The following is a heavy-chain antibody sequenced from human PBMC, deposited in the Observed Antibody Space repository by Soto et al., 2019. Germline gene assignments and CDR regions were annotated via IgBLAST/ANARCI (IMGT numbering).Heavy chain of an antibody. J-gene: IGHJ6*02. CDR2: ISYDGSNK. D-gene: IGHD3-3*01. CDR1: GFTFSSYA. V-gene: IGHV3-30-3*01. CDR3: ARGYEFWSGYYYPYSMDV. Sequence: QVQLVESGGGVVQPGRSLRLSCAASGFTFSSYAMHWVRQAPGKGLEWVAVISYDGSNKNHADTVKGRFTISRDNSKNTLYLQMNSLRAEDTAVYYCARGYEFWSGYYYPYSMDVWGQGTTVTVSS.